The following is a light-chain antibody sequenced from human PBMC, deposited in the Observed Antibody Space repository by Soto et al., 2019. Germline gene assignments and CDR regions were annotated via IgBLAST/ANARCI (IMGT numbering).Light chain of an antibody. CDR1: QSVSSS. V-gene: IGKV3-15*01. J-gene: IGKJ5*01. CDR2: GAS. CDR3: QQYNNWPPIT. Sequence: EIVMTQSPATLSVSPGARATLSCRASQSVSSSLAWYQQKPGQAPRLLIYGASTRATGIPARFSGSGSETEFTLTISSLQSEDFAVYYCQQYNNWPPITVGQGTRLEIK.